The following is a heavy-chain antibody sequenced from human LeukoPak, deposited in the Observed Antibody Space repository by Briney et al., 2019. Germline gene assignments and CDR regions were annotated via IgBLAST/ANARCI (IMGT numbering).Heavy chain of an antibody. J-gene: IGHJ6*03. CDR1: GGSFSGYY. V-gene: IGHV4-34*01. CDR2: INHSGST. Sequence: SETLSLTCAVYGGSFSGYYWSWIRQPPGKGLEWIGEINHSGSTNYNLSLKSRVTISVDTSKNQFSLKLSSVTAADTAVYYCARVPLLWLASRPYNYMDVWGKGTTVTVSS. D-gene: IGHD3-10*01. CDR3: ARVPLLWLASRPYNYMDV.